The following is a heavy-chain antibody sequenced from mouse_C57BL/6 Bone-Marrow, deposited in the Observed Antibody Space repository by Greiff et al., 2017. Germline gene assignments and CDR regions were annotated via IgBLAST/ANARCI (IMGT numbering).Heavy chain of an antibody. CDR1: GYSITSDY. CDR2: ISYSGST. V-gene: IGHV3-8*01. CDR3: ARSHSLYYGSSLYYYAMDY. Sequence: EVKLVESGPGLAKPSQTLSLTCSVTGYSITSDYWNWIRKFPGNKLEYMGYISYSGSTYYNPSLKSRISITRDTSKNQYYLQLNSVTTEDTATYYCARSHSLYYGSSLYYYAMDYWGQGTSVTVSS. J-gene: IGHJ4*01. D-gene: IGHD1-1*01.